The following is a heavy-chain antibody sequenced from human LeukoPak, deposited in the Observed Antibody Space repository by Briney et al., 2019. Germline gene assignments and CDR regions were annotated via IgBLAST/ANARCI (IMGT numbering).Heavy chain of an antibody. CDR3: ARMTTVTTRYFDY. J-gene: IGHJ4*02. Sequence: GGSLRLSCAASGFTFSSYWMSWVRQAPGKGLEWVANIKQDGSEKYYVDSVKGRFTISRDNAKNSLYLQMNSLRAGDTAVYYCARMTTVTTRYFDYWGQGTLVTVSS. CDR2: IKQDGSEK. CDR1: GFTFSSYW. V-gene: IGHV3-7*01. D-gene: IGHD4-17*01.